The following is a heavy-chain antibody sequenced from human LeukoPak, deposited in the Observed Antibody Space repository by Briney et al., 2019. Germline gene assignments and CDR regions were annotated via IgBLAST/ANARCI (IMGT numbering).Heavy chain of an antibody. CDR3: ARAPWLQSDFDY. CDR2: FSSSSSTI. Sequence: GGSLRLSCAASGFTFSSYSMTWVRQAPGKGLEWVSYFSSSSSTIYYADSVKGRFTISRDNAKNSLYLQMNSLRAEDTAVYYCARAPWLQSDFDYWGQGTLVTVSS. J-gene: IGHJ4*02. V-gene: IGHV3-48*01. D-gene: IGHD5-24*01. CDR1: GFTFSSYS.